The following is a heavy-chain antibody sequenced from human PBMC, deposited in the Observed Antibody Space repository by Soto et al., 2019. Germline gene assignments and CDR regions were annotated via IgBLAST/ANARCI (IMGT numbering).Heavy chain of an antibody. J-gene: IGHJ4*02. CDR2: ISGSGGST. CDR3: AKPRTVTRLMYYFDY. Sequence: EVQLLESGGGLVQPGGSLRLSCAASGFTFSSYAMSWVRQAPGKGLEWVSAISGSGGSTYYADSVKGRFTISRDNSKNTLYLQMKRLRAEDTAVYYCAKPRTVTRLMYYFDYWGQGTLVTVSS. D-gene: IGHD4-4*01. V-gene: IGHV3-23*01. CDR1: GFTFSSYA.